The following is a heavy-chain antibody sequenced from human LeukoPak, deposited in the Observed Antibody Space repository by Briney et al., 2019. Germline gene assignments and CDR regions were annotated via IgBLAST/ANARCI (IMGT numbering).Heavy chain of an antibody. V-gene: IGHV3-15*01. J-gene: IGHJ4*02. CDR1: EFIVSINY. Sequence: GGSLRLSCAASEFIVSINYMTWVRQAPGKGLEWVGRIKSKTDGGTADYAAPVKGRFTISRDDSKNTLYLQMNSLKIEDTAVYYCRSGIDYWGQGTLVTVSS. CDR3: RSGIDY. CDR2: IKSKTDGGTA.